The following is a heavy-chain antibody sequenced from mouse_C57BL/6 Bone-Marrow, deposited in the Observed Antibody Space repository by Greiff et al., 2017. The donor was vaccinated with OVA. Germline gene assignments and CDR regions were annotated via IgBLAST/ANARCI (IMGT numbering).Heavy chain of an antibody. CDR1: GYTFTDYY. V-gene: IGHV1-26*01. CDR2: INPNNGGT. D-gene: IGHD1-1*01. J-gene: IGHJ3*01. Sequence: EVQLQQSGPELVKPGASVKISCKASGYTFTDYYMNWVKQSHGKSLEWIGDINPNNGGTSYNQKFKGKATLTVDKSSSTAYMELRSLTSEDSAVYYCARYYYGHGFAYWGQGTLVTVSA. CDR3: ARYYYGHGFAY.